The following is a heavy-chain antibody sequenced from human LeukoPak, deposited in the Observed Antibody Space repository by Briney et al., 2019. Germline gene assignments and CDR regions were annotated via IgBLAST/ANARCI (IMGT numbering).Heavy chain of an antibody. Sequence: PGGSLRLSCAASGFSFGDSTMHWVRQASGKGLEWVARIRSEVASYMTAYAESVEGRFTISRDDSDSRAYLQMNSLKTEDTAVYYCVGGPNGWTEYFEHWGQGALVTVSS. CDR3: VGGPNGWTEYFEH. CDR2: IRSEVASYMT. CDR1: GFSFGDST. J-gene: IGHJ1*01. D-gene: IGHD6-19*01. V-gene: IGHV3-73*01.